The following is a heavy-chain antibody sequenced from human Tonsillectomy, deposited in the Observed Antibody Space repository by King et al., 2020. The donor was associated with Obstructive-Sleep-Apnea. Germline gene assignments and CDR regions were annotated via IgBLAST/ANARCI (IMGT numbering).Heavy chain of an antibody. V-gene: IGHV3-30*18. CDR2: ISYDGSNK. Sequence: VQLVESGGGVVQPGRSLRLSCAASGFTFSSYGMNWVRQAPGKGLEWVAVISYDGSNKYYADSVKGRFTISRDNSKNTLYLQMNSLRAEDTAVYYCAKDGDAYCGGDCYLDYWGQGTLVPVSS. D-gene: IGHD2-21*02. CDR3: AKDGDAYCGGDCYLDY. J-gene: IGHJ4*02. CDR1: GFTFSSYG.